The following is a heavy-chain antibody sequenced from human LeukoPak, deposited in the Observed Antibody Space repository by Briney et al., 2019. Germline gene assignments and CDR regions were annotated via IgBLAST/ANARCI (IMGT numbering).Heavy chain of an antibody. CDR2: IYYSGST. D-gene: IGHD2-2*01. J-gene: IGHJ4*02. CDR1: VGSISSSSYY. CDR3: ANGCGVGYCSSTSF. V-gene: IGHV4-39*07. Sequence: SETLSLTCTVSVGSISSSSYYWGWIRQPPGKGLEWIGSIYYSGSTYYNPSLKSRVTISVDTSKNQFSLKLSSVTAADTAVYYCANGCGVGYCSSTSFWGQGTLVTVSS.